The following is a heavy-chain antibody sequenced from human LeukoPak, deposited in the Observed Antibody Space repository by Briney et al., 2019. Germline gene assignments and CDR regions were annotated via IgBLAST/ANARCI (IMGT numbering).Heavy chain of an antibody. CDR1: GFTFSSYG. CDR3: ASGSMTTVTSGYYGMDV. D-gene: IGHD4-11*01. J-gene: IGHJ6*02. V-gene: IGHV3-33*01. CDR2: IWYDGSNK. Sequence: GRSLRLSCAASGFTFSSYGMHWVRQAPGKGLEWVAVIWYDGSNKYYADSVKGRFTISRDNSKNTLYLQMNSLRAEDTAVYYCASGSMTTVTSGYYGMDVWGQGTTVTVSS.